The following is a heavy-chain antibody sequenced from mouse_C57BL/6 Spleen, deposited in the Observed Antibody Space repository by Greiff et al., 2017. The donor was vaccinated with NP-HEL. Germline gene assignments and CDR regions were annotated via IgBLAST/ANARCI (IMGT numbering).Heavy chain of an antibody. CDR2: ISSGGDYI. V-gene: IGHV5-9-1*02. CDR1: GFTFSSYA. D-gene: IGHD1-1*01. CDR3: TRGDYYGSSSFDY. Sequence: EVKVVESGEGLVKPGGSLKLSCAASGFTFSSYAMSWVRQTPEKRLEWVAYISSGGDYIYYADTVKGRFTISRDNARNTLYLQMSSLKSEDTAMYYCTRGDYYGSSSFDYWGQGTTLTVSS. J-gene: IGHJ2*01.